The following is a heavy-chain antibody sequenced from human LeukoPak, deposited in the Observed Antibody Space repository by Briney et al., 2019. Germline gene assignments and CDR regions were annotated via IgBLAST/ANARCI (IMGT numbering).Heavy chain of an antibody. CDR2: INPNSGGT. D-gene: IGHD1-1*01. J-gene: IGHJ6*03. Sequence: ASVKVSCKASGYTFTGYYMHWVRQAPGQGLEWMGWINPNSGGTNYAQKFQGRLSMTGDTSITTAYMELSRLTSDDTAVYYCATGAQYGLREIPYFYYLHVWGKGTAVTVSS. CDR1: GYTFTGYY. V-gene: IGHV1-2*02. CDR3: ATGAQYGLREIPYFYYLHV.